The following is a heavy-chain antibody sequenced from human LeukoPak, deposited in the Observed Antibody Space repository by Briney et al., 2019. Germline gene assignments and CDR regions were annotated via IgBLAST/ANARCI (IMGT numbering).Heavy chain of an antibody. CDR1: GYTFTRYD. CDR2: MNPNSGNT. CDR3: ARASLPPEYSSSSTVFDY. V-gene: IGHV1-8*03. Sequence: ASVKVSCKASGYTFTRYDINWVRQATGQGLEWMGWMNPNSGNTGYAQKFQGRVTLTRNTSVSTVDMELSSLRSEDTAVYYCARASLPPEYSSSSTVFDYWGQGTLVTVSS. D-gene: IGHD6-6*01. J-gene: IGHJ4*02.